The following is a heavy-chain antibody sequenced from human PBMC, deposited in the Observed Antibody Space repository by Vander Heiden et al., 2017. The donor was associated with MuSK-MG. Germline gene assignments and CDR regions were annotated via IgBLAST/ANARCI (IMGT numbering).Heavy chain of an antibody. Sequence: QVQLQASGPGLVKPSETLSLGCVVSGGSIKSSFYYWGWIRQSPGKGLEWIGSISSSGSTSYSPSLKTRVTMSVDTSMNQFSLKLRSVTATDSAIYYCARHYLLDKFDPWGQGTQVAVSS. D-gene: IGHD1-1*01. CDR1: GGSIKSSFYY. CDR3: ARHYLLDKFDP. J-gene: IGHJ5*02. V-gene: IGHV4-39*01. CDR2: ISSSGST.